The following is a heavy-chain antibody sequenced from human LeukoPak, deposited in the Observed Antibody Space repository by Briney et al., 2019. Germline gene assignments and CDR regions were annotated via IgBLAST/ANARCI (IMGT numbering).Heavy chain of an antibody. J-gene: IGHJ4*02. CDR1: GYTFTGYY. CDR2: INPNSGGT. D-gene: IGHD3-3*01. Sequence: ASVKVSCKASGYTFTGYYMHWVRQAPGQGLEWMGWINPNSGGTNYAQKFQGRVTMTRDTSISTAYMELSRMRSDDTAVYYCARGGGFLEWLYRDYWGQGTLVTVSS. CDR3: ARGGGFLEWLYRDY. V-gene: IGHV1-2*02.